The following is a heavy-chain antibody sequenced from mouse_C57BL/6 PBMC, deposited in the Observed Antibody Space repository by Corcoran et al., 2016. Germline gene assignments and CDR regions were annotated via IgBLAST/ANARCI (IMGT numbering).Heavy chain of an antibody. J-gene: IGHJ3*01. D-gene: IGHD2-4*01. Sequence: QVQLQQSGAKLVRPGASVTLFCKASSYTFTDYEMHCVKQTPVHGLEWIGAIDPETGGTAYNQKFKGKAILTADKSSSTAYMELRSLTSEDSAVYYCTRSGYDYDGLAYWGQGTLVTVSA. CDR1: SYTFTDYE. CDR2: IDPETGGT. V-gene: IGHV1-15*01. CDR3: TRSGYDYDGLAY.